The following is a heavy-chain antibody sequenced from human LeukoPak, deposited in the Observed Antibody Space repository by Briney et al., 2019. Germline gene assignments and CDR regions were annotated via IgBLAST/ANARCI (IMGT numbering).Heavy chain of an antibody. CDR3: ARDNGIVGASAYYYYYYMDV. CDR2: INWNGGST. CDR1: GFTFSSYE. Sequence: GGSLRLSCAASGFTFSSYEMNWVRQAPGKGLEWVSGINWNGGSTGYADSVKGRFTISRDNAKNSLYLQMNSLRAEDTALYYCARDNGIVGASAYYYYYYMDVWGKGTTVTVSS. J-gene: IGHJ6*03. D-gene: IGHD1-26*01. V-gene: IGHV3-20*04.